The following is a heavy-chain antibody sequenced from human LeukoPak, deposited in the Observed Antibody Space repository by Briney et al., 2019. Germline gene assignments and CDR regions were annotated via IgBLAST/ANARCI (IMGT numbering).Heavy chain of an antibody. D-gene: IGHD1-26*01. V-gene: IGHV3-23*01. Sequence: GGSLRLSCAASGFTFSSYGMSWVRQAPGKGLEWVSVIVGSGGDTDFAASVKGRFTISRDNSKNTLYLQMNSLRAEDTAVYFCAKCRSGTYVDDAFDIWGQGTMVTVSS. CDR3: AKCRSGTYVDDAFDI. CDR2: IVGSGGDT. CDR1: GFTFSSYG. J-gene: IGHJ3*02.